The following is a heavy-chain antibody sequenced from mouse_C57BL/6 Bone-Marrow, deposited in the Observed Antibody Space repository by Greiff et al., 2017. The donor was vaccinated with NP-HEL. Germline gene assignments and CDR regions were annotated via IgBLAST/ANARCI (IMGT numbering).Heavy chain of an antibody. CDR3: ARSARGAAPAWFAY. J-gene: IGHJ3*01. CDR2: INPSSGST. Sequence: QVQLQQSGAELAKPGASVKLSCKASGYTFTSYWMHWVKQRPGQGLEWIGYINPSSGSTKYNQKFKDKATLTADKSSSTAYMPLSSLTYEDSAVYYCARSARGAAPAWFAYWGQGTLVTVSA. D-gene: IGHD6-1*01. CDR1: GYTFTSYW. V-gene: IGHV1-7*01.